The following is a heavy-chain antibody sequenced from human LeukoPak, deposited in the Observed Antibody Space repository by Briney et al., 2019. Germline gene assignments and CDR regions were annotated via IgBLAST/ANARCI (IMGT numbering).Heavy chain of an antibody. V-gene: IGHV3-7*05. CDR1: GLTLSNYW. D-gene: IGHD3-22*01. CDR3: ARDSRGYPY. CDR2: INQDRSEK. J-gene: IGHJ4*02. Sequence: GGSLRLSCAASGLTLSNYWMTWVRQAPGKGLEWVANINQDRSEKNYVDSVKGRFTISRDNAKNSLYLEMNSLRAEDMGVYYCARDSRGYPYWGQGTLVTVSS.